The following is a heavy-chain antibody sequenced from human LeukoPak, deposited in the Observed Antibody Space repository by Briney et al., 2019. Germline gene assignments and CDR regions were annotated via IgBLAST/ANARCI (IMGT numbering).Heavy chain of an antibody. Sequence: SETLSLTCTVSGGSISSYYWSWIRQPPGKGLEWIGYIYYSGSTNYNPSLKSRVTISVATSKNQFSLKLSSVTAADTAVYYCARGSGYPYYFDYWGQGTLVTVSS. CDR2: IYYSGST. CDR1: GGSISSYY. CDR3: ARGSGYPYYFDY. D-gene: IGHD3-3*01. J-gene: IGHJ4*02. V-gene: IGHV4-59*01.